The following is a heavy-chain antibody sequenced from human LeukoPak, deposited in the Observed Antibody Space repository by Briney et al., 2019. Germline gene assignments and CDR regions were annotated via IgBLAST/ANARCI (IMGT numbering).Heavy chain of an antibody. D-gene: IGHD5/OR15-5a*01. Sequence: SETLSLTCTVSGGSIRSYYWSWIRQPPGKGLEWIGYIYYSGSTNYNPSLKSRVTISVDTSKNQSSLKLSSVTAADTAVYYCARGIVSYYYYMDVWGKGTTVTVSS. J-gene: IGHJ6*03. CDR1: GGSIRSYY. V-gene: IGHV4-59*01. CDR2: IYYSGST. CDR3: ARGIVSYYYYMDV.